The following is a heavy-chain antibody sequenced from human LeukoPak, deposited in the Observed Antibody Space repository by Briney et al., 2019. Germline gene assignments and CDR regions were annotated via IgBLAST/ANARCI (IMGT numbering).Heavy chain of an antibody. J-gene: IGHJ3*02. CDR3: ARGGDIVVVPAPHDAFDI. Sequence: SETLSLTCTVSGGSISSYYWSWIRQPPGKGLEWIGYIYYSGSTNYNPSLKSRVTISVDTSKNQFSLKLSSVTAADTAVYYCARGGDIVVVPAPHDAFDIWGQGTMVTVSS. CDR2: IYYSGST. CDR1: GGSISSYY. D-gene: IGHD2-2*01. V-gene: IGHV4-59*08.